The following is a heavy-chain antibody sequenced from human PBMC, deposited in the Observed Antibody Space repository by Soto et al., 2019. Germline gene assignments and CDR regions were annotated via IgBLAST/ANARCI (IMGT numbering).Heavy chain of an antibody. D-gene: IGHD3-16*02. CDR1: GFTFGSFW. J-gene: IGHJ4*02. CDR3: AREGTYRPLGY. CDR2: INPDGIEK. V-gene: IGHV3-7*01. Sequence: EVQLVESGGGLVQPGGSLRLSCAASGFTFGSFWMSWVRRTPGKGLEWVANINPDGIEKYYVDSVKGRFTVSRDNAKNSLYLQMNSLRVEDTAVDYCAREGTYRPLGYWGQGTLVTVSS.